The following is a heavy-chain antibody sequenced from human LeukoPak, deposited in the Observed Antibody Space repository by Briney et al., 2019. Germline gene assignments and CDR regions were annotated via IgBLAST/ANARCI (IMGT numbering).Heavy chain of an antibody. J-gene: IGHJ4*02. D-gene: IGHD3-22*01. CDR3: ARDSESSGPGEYQFDY. Sequence: GGSLRLSCAASGFTFSSYAMHWVRQAPGKGLEWAAVISHDGSNKYYADSVKGRFTISRDNSKNTLYLQMNSLRAEDTAVYYCARDSESSGPGEYQFDYWGQGTLVTVSS. V-gene: IGHV3-30-3*01. CDR1: GFTFSSYA. CDR2: ISHDGSNK.